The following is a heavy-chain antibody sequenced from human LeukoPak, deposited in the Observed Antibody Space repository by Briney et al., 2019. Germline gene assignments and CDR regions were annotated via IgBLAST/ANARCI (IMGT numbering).Heavy chain of an antibody. V-gene: IGHV3-23*01. J-gene: IGHJ4*02. D-gene: IGHD1-7*01. Sequence: PGGSLRLSCAASGFTFTSYAMSWVRQAPGKGLEWASLMTGRGGDTFYADSVKGRFTISRDNSRNTLYLQMNSLRADDTAVYYCARALISGTYGFVDYWGQGTLVTVSS. CDR3: ARALISGTYGFVDY. CDR2: MTGRGGDT. CDR1: GFTFTSYA.